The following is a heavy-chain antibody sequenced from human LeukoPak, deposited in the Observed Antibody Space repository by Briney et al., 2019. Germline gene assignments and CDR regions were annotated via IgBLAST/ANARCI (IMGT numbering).Heavy chain of an antibody. Sequence: KPSETLSLTCAVCGGSFSGYYWGWIRQPPGKGLEWIGEINHSGSTNYNPSLKSRVTISVDTSKNHFSLKLSSVTAADTAVFYCAQRDMDVWGQGTTVTVSS. CDR2: INHSGST. CDR3: AQRDMDV. J-gene: IGHJ6*02. D-gene: IGHD2-2*01. V-gene: IGHV4-34*01. CDR1: GGSFSGYY.